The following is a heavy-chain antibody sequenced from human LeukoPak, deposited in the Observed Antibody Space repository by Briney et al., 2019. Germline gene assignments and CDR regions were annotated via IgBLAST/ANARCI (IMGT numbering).Heavy chain of an antibody. J-gene: IGHJ4*02. D-gene: IGHD5-12*01. CDR1: GGTFSSYA. Sequence: SVKVSCKASGGTFSSYAISWVRQTPGQGLEWMGGIIPIFGTANYAQKFQGRVTITADKSTSTAYMELSSLRSEDTAVYDCAREVGGYDFIAYFDYWGQGTLVTVSS. CDR2: IIPIFGTA. CDR3: AREVGGYDFIAYFDY. V-gene: IGHV1-69*06.